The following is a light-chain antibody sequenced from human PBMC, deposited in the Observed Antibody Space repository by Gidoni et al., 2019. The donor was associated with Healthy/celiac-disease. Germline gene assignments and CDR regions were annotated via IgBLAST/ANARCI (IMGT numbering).Light chain of an antibody. V-gene: IGKV1-9*01. CDR1: QGISSY. CDR2: AAS. CDR3: QQLNSYPFP. Sequence: IHFTQSPSSLSASVGYRVTITCRASQGISSYLAWYQQKPGKAPKLLLYAASTVQSGVPSRFSGSGSGTDFTLTISSVQQEDGVTYYCQQLNSYPFPFXQXTRLDIK. J-gene: IGKJ5*01.